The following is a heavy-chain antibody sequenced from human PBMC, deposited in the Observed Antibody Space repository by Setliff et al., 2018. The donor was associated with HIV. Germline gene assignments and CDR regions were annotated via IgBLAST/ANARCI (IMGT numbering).Heavy chain of an antibody. CDR1: GYSINSGFS. Sequence: LSLTCAASGYSINSGFSRAWIRQPPGRGPQWIGSIYQSGSIYYNPSLQSRVTISVDSSKNQFSLNLFSVTAADTAVYYCARPRRVRSRAWYWFDIWGQGTLVTVSS. CDR2: IYQSGSI. J-gene: IGHJ5*02. D-gene: IGHD6-19*01. CDR3: ARPRRVRSRAWYWFDI. V-gene: IGHV4-38-2*01.